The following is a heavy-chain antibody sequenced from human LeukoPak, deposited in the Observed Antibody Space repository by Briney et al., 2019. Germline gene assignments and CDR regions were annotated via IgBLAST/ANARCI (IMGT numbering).Heavy chain of an antibody. D-gene: IGHD3-10*01. Sequence: PGGSLRLSCAASGFTFSSYSMNWVRQAPGKGLEWIGYIYYSGSTNYNPSLKSRVTISVDTSKNQFSLKLSSVTAADTAVYYCARVVGGSGSYYNPYFDYWGQGTLVTVSS. CDR1: GFTFSSYS. J-gene: IGHJ4*02. V-gene: IGHV4-59*12. CDR2: IYYSGST. CDR3: ARVVGGSGSYYNPYFDY.